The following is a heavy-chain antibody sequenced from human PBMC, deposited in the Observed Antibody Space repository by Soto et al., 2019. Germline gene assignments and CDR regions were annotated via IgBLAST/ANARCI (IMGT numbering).Heavy chain of an antibody. CDR2: TYYRSKWYN. V-gene: IGHV6-1*01. CDR1: GDSVSSNSAA. CDR3: AKTGYSSGWYASGGMDV. J-gene: IGHJ6*02. D-gene: IGHD6-19*01. Sequence: QSQTLSLTCAISGDSVSSNSAAWNWIRQSPSRGLEWLGRTYYRSKWYNDYAVSVKSRITINPDTSKNQFSLQLNSVTPEDTAVYYCAKTGYSSGWYASGGMDVWGQGTTVTVSS.